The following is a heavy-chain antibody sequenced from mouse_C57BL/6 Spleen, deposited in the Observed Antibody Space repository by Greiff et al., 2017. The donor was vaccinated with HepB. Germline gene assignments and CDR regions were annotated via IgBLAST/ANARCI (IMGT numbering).Heavy chain of an antibody. J-gene: IGHJ2*01. Sequence: ESGPGLVKPSQSLSLTCSVTGYSITSGYYWNWIRQFPGNKLEWMGYISYDGSNNYNPSLKNRISITRDTSKNQFFLKLNSVTTEDTATYYCARSHADYYGSSYGLDYWGQGTTLTVSS. V-gene: IGHV3-6*01. CDR2: ISYDGSN. CDR1: GYSITSGYY. CDR3: ARSHADYYGSSYGLDY. D-gene: IGHD1-1*01.